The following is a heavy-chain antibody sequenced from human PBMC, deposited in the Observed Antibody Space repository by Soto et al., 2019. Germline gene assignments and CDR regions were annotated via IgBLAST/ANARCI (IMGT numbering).Heavy chain of an antibody. J-gene: IGHJ4*02. CDR3: TTGLFGTIFGVVRDY. V-gene: IGHV3-15*01. Sequence: EVQLVESGGGLVKPGGSLRLSCAASGFTFSNAWMSWVRQAPGKGLEWVGRIKSKTDGGTTGYAAPVKGRFTISRDDSKNTLYLQMNSLKTEDTAVYYCTTGLFGTIFGVVRDYWGQGTLVTVSS. CDR2: IKSKTDGGTT. D-gene: IGHD3-3*01. CDR1: GFTFSNAW.